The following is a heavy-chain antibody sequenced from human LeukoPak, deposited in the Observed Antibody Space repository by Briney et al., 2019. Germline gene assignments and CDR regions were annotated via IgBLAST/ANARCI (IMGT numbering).Heavy chain of an antibody. Sequence: GGSLRLSCAASGFTFSSYSMNWVRQAPGKGLEWVSSISSSSSYIYYADSVKGRFTISRDNAKNSLYLQMNSLRAEETAVYYCARDLGYYYDLLGYWGQGTLVTVSS. CDR2: ISSSSSYI. V-gene: IGHV3-21*01. CDR1: GFTFSSYS. CDR3: ARDLGYYYDLLGY. J-gene: IGHJ4*02. D-gene: IGHD3-22*01.